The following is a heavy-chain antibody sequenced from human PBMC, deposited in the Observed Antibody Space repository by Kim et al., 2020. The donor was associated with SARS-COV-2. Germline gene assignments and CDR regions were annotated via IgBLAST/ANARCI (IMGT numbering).Heavy chain of an antibody. CDR1: GFTFSSYG. CDR2: IWYDGSNK. D-gene: IGHD2-2*01. CDR3: ARVRHYCSSTSCSTGYFDY. J-gene: IGHJ4*02. Sequence: GGSLRLSCAASGFTFSSYGMHWVRQAPGKGLEWVAVIWYDGSNKYYADSVKGRFTISRDNSKNTLYLQMNSLRAEDTAVYYCARVRHYCSSTSCSTGYFDYWGQGTLVTVSS. V-gene: IGHV3-33*01.